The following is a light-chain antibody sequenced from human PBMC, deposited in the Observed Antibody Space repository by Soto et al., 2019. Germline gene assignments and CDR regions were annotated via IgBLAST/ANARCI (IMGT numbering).Light chain of an antibody. CDR3: AAWDDTVRSYV. CDR1: ISNIGNNY. J-gene: IGLJ1*01. Sequence: QSVLTQPSSVSGTPGQGVTISCSGSISNIGNNYVYWFQQLPGTAPKVLTNRNDQRPSGGLDRFSGAKSGTSASLAISGLRSEDEADYYCAAWDDTVRSYVFGTGTKVTVL. CDR2: RND. V-gene: IGLV1-47*01.